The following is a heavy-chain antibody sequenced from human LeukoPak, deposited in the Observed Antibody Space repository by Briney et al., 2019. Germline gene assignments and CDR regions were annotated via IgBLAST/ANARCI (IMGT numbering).Heavy chain of an antibody. CDR1: GYTFTGYY. J-gene: IGHJ4*02. CDR3: ARDPLAGRIGYSSGWYVFNYFDY. D-gene: IGHD6-19*01. Sequence: ASVKVPCKASGYTFTGYYMNWVRQAPGQGLEWMGWINPNSGGTNYAQKFQGRVTMTRDTSISTAYMELSRLRSDDTAVYYCARDPLAGRIGYSSGWYVFNYFDYWGQGTLVTVSS. V-gene: IGHV1-2*02. CDR2: INPNSGGT.